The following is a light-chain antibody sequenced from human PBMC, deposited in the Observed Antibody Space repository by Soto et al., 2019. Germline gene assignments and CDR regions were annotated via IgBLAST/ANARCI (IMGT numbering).Light chain of an antibody. CDR3: QQANSFPLT. Sequence: DIQMTQSPSSLSASVGDRVTITCRASQSISSYLNWYQQKPGKAPKLLISVTSILQSGVPSMFSGSASGTAFTLIISSLQPEDFATYYCQQANSFPLTFGGGTKVEIK. V-gene: IGKV1-39*01. J-gene: IGKJ4*01. CDR2: VTS. CDR1: QSISSY.